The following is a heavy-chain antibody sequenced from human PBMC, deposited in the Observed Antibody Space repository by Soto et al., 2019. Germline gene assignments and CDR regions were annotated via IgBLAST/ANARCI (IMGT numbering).Heavy chain of an antibody. CDR3: SRSPEVGVRGGY. V-gene: IGHV3-21*01. CDR2: ISASYQI. J-gene: IGHJ4*02. Sequence: LRLSCTGSGFTFSAYNINWVRQAPGKGLEWVSSISASYQIYQSDSMKGRFTISRENARNSVYLQINSLRDEDTALYYCSRSPEVGVRGGYWGQGTPVTVSS. CDR1: GFTFSAYN. D-gene: IGHD3-3*01.